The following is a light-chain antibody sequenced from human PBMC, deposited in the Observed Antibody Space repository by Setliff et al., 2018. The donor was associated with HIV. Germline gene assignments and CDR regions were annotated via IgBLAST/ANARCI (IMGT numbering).Light chain of an antibody. CDR1: SSDVGGYYS. Sequence: QSALTQPASVSGSPGQSITISCTGISSDVGGYYSVSWYQQHPGKAPKLMIYDVINRPSGVSNRFSGSRSGNTASLTISGLQVEDEADYYCCSYAGSYTYVFGTGTKVTVL. CDR2: DVI. V-gene: IGLV2-14*03. CDR3: CSYAGSYTYV. J-gene: IGLJ1*01.